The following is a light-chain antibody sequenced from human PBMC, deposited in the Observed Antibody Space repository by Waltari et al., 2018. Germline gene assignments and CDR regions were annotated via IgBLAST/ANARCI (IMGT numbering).Light chain of an antibody. CDR2: WAS. Sequence: DIVMTQSPDSLAVSLGERATINCESSQSVLYSSNNKNYLAWYQQKPGQPPKPLHYWASTRNSGVPDRFSGSGSGTDFTLSISSLQAEDVAFYYCQQYYTTPWTFGQGTKVEIK. CDR1: QSVLYSSNNKNY. CDR3: QQYYTTPWT. J-gene: IGKJ1*01. V-gene: IGKV4-1*01.